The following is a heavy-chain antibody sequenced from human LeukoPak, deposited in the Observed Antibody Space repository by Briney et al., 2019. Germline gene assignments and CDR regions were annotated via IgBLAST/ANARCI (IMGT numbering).Heavy chain of an antibody. Sequence: GGSLRLSCAASGFTFSNAWMSWVRQAPGKGLEWVGRIKSKTDGGTTDYAATVKGRFTISRDDSKNTLYLQMNSLKTEDTAVYYCTSSLRGPLNDYWGQGTLVTVSS. CDR1: GFTFSNAW. J-gene: IGHJ4*02. V-gene: IGHV3-15*01. CDR2: IKSKTDGGTT. CDR3: TSSLRGPLNDY. D-gene: IGHD4-17*01.